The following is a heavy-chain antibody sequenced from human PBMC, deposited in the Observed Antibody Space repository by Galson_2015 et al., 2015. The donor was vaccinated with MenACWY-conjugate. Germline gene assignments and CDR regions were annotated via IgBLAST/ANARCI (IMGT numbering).Heavy chain of an antibody. Sequence: ETLSLTCTVSGDSISSSSYYWDWIRQPPGRGLEWIGTIYYSGSTYYNSSLKSRVTISVDTSQNQFSLNLSSVTAADTAMYYCARHDRTAPARSGAFDIWGRGTMVTVSS. D-gene: IGHD2-2*01. CDR1: GDSISSSSYY. J-gene: IGHJ3*02. V-gene: IGHV4-39*01. CDR3: ARHDRTAPARSGAFDI. CDR2: IYYSGST.